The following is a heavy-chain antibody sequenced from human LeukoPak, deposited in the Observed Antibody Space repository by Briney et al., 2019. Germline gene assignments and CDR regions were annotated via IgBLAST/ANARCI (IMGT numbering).Heavy chain of an antibody. D-gene: IGHD3-22*01. CDR2: VYTSGST. V-gene: IGHV4-4*07. CDR3: ARERYYDSSGYYSRNYYYYMDV. CDR1: GGSISNYH. Sequence: SETLSLTCTVSGGSISNYHWSWIRQPAGKVLEWIGRVYTSGSTNYNPSLKSRLTISVDKSKNQFSLKLSSVTAADTAVCHCARERYYDSSGYYSRNYYYYMDVWGKGTTVTVSS. J-gene: IGHJ6*03.